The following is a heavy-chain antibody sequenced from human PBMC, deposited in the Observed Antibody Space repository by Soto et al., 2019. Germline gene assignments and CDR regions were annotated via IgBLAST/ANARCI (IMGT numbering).Heavy chain of an antibody. Sequence: TVSLTCTVSGGSISSYYWSWIRQPPGKGLEWIGYIYYSGSTNYNPSLKSRVTISVDTSKNQFSLKLSSVTAADTAVYYCARDRGIPSPHYYYYGMDVWGQGTTVTVSS. CDR3: ARDRGIPSPHYYYYGMDV. CDR2: IYYSGST. CDR1: GGSISSYY. V-gene: IGHV4-59*01. D-gene: IGHD3-10*01. J-gene: IGHJ6*02.